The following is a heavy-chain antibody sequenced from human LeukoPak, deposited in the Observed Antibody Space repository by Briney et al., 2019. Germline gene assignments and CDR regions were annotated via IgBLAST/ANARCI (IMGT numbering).Heavy chain of an antibody. V-gene: IGHV4-34*01. CDR3: ARAGYSSSEYFQH. J-gene: IGHJ1*01. CDR1: GGSFSGYY. CDR2: INHSGST. D-gene: IGHD5-18*01. Sequence: SETLSLTCAVYGGSFSGYYWSWIRQPPGKGLEWIGEINHSGSTNYNPSLKSRVTISVDTSKNQFSLKLSSVTAADTAVYYCARAGYSSSEYFQHWGQGTLVTASS.